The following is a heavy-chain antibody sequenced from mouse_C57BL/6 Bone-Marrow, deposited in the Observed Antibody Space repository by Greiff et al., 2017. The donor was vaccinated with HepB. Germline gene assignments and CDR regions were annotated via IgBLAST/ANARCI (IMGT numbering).Heavy chain of an antibody. CDR2: IYPGSGST. D-gene: IGHD1-1*01. J-gene: IGHJ2*01. V-gene: IGHV1-55*01. Sequence: QVHVKQSGAELVKPGASVKLSCKASGYTFTSYWITWVKQRPGQGLEWIGDIYPGSGSTNYNEKFKSKATLTVDTSSSTAYMQLSSLTSEDSAVYYCARTVYGSPDYWGQGTTLTVSS. CDR1: GYTFTSYW. CDR3: ARTVYGSPDY.